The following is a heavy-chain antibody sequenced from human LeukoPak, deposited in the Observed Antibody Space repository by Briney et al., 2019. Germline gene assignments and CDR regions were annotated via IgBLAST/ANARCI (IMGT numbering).Heavy chain of an antibody. D-gene: IGHD1-26*01. CDR2: ISYDGSNK. CDR3: ARGGPVGATSFDY. J-gene: IGHJ4*02. CDR1: GFTFSSYA. Sequence: PGRSLRLSCAASGFTFSSYAMHWVRQAPGKGLEWVAVISYDGSNKYYADSVKGRFTISRDNSKNTLYLQMNSLRAEDTAVYYCARGGPVGATSFDYWGQGTLVTVSS. V-gene: IGHV3-30-3*01.